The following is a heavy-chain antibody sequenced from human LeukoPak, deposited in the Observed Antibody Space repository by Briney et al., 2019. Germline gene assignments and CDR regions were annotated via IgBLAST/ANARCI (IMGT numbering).Heavy chain of an antibody. D-gene: IGHD1-1*01. Sequence: SVKVSCKASGGTFRSYAISWVRQAPGQGLEWMGGIIPIFGTANYAQKFQGRVTITADESTSTAYMELRSLRSDDTAVYYCTRDPPPRLERRYYFDYWGQGTLVTVSS. V-gene: IGHV1-69*13. CDR3: TRDPPPRLERRYYFDY. J-gene: IGHJ4*02. CDR2: IIPIFGTA. CDR1: GGTFRSYA.